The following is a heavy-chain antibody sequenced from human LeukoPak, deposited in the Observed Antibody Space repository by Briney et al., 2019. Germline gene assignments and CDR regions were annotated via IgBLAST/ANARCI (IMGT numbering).Heavy chain of an antibody. J-gene: IGHJ4*02. CDR2: IYYSGST. V-gene: IGHV4-4*02. CDR3: ARGDRWLVLDY. D-gene: IGHD6-19*01. Sequence: PSETLSLTCAVSGGSISSSNWWSWVRQPPGKGLEWIGYIYYSGSTYHNPSLKSRVTISVDTSKNQFSLKLSSVTAADTAVYYCARGDRWLVLDYWGQGTLVTVSS. CDR1: GGSISSSNW.